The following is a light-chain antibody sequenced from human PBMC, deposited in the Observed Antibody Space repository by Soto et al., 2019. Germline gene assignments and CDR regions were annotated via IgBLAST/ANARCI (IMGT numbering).Light chain of an antibody. CDR1: QSFSSSY. J-gene: IGKJ1*01. V-gene: IGKV3-20*01. CDR2: GTS. Sequence: EGVLTQSPGTLSLSPGESATLSCRASQSFSSSYFAWYQQSPGQAPRLLIYGTSTSATGIPDRFSGSGSGTDFTLTINRLEPDDFAVYYCHQYGSSPGSFGQGTKVEVK. CDR3: HQYGSSPGS.